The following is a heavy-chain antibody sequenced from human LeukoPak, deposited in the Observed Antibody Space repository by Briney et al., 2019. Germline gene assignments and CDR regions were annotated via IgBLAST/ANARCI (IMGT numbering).Heavy chain of an antibody. CDR1: GFTFSNYG. V-gene: IGHV3-23*01. J-gene: IGHJ4*02. CDR2: ISGSGGST. CDR3: VKEATYYDILTGYYNVHFDY. D-gene: IGHD3-9*01. Sequence: QAGGSLRLSCAASGFTFSNYGMSWVRQAPGKGLEGVSGISGSGGSTYYADSVKGRFTISRDNSKNTLYLQMNSLRAEDTAVYFCVKEATYYDILTGYYNVHFDYWGQGTLVTVSS.